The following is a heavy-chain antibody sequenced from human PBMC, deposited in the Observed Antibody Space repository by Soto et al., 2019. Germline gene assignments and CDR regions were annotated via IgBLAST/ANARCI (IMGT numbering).Heavy chain of an antibody. D-gene: IGHD3-10*01. CDR1: GGSISSSSSYY. Sequence: QLQLQESGPGLVKPSETLSLTCTVSGGSISSSSSYYWAWIRQPPGEGLEWIGNIYFTGSTNYNPSLKSRVTISVDTSNNQFSLKLSSVTAADTAMYYCAVGTQAGSGYWGQGTLVTVTS. V-gene: IGHV4-39*01. CDR3: AVGTQAGSGY. CDR2: IYFTGST. J-gene: IGHJ1*01.